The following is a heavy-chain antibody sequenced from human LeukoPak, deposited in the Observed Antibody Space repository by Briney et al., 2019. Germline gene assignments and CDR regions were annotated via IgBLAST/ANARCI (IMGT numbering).Heavy chain of an antibody. Sequence: PGGSLRLSCAASGFTFSSYAMHWVRQAPGKGLEWVAVISYDGSNKYYADSVKGRFTISRDNSKNTLYLQMNSLRAEDTAVYYCARDLGDSSPAFPFDYWGQGTLVTVSS. CDR3: ARDLGDSSPAFPFDY. J-gene: IGHJ4*02. CDR2: ISYDGSNK. D-gene: IGHD6-13*01. V-gene: IGHV3-30-3*01. CDR1: GFTFSSYA.